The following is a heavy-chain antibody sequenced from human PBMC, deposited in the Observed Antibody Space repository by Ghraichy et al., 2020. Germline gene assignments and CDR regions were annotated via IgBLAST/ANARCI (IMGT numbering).Heavy chain of an antibody. CDR1: GFTFSSYG. CDR3: AKDGELSLFRSSAHFDY. Sequence: GGSLRLSCAASGFTFSSYGMHWVRQAPGKGLEWVAVISYDGSNKYYADSVKGRFTISRDNSKNTLYLQMNSLRAEDTAVYYCAKDGELSLFRSSAHFDYWGQGTLVTVSS. V-gene: IGHV3-30*18. CDR2: ISYDGSNK. J-gene: IGHJ4*02. D-gene: IGHD2-21*01.